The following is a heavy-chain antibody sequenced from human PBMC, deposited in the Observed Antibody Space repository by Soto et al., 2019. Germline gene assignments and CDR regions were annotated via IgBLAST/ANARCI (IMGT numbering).Heavy chain of an antibody. V-gene: IGHV5-51*01. J-gene: IGHJ4*02. CDR3: ARSPRSSPYFDY. CDR2: IYPGDSET. Sequence: PXESLTISCQCSGYTVSNFWIAWVRQLPGKGLEYMGIIYPGDSETRYSPSFHGKVTISADRSIGTAYLQWSSLEASDSAFYFCARSPRSSPYFDYWGQGALVTVSS. CDR1: GYTVSNFW. D-gene: IGHD6-13*01.